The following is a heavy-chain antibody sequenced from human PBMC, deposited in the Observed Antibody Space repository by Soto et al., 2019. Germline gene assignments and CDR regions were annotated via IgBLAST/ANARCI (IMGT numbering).Heavy chain of an antibody. V-gene: IGHV1-18*01. J-gene: IGHJ4*02. D-gene: IGHD3-10*01. Sequence: QVQLVQSGAEVKNPGASVKVSCKTSGYTFTKYGVGWVRQAPGQRLEWMGWISGSSGNANYAEKVQGRITLTTDTSRRKAYIELRSLRSYDAAVYYCAREMAGLRGEYDCWGQGTLITVSS. CDR1: GYTFTKYG. CDR3: AREMAGLRGEYDC. CDR2: ISGSSGNA.